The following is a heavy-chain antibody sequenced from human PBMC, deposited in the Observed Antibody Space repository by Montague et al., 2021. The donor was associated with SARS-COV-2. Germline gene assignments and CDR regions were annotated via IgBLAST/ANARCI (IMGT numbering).Heavy chain of an antibody. CDR1: GASLSSDSLS. Sequence: VSPGASLSSDSLSWHWIRQSPSRGLEWLASTYYRSKWYNDSAPSVSGRATVKPDTSRHQFSLHLDSVTPEDTALYFCARKMDSSFDVWGKGTMVIVSS. D-gene: IGHD2-2*03. CDR3: ARKMDSSFDV. V-gene: IGHV6-1*01. J-gene: IGHJ3*01. CDR2: TYYRSKWYN.